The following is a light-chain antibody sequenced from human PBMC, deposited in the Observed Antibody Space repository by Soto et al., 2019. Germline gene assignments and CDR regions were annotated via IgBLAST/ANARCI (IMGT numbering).Light chain of an antibody. Sequence: DIVMTQTPDSLTVSLGERATINCKSSESILYSSNNKNYYSWCQQKPGQSPKLLIYWASTRESGVPDRFSGSGSGTDFTLTIGRLEAEDVAIYYCQQYSGAPITFGGGTKVEIK. CDR3: QQYSGAPIT. CDR2: WAS. V-gene: IGKV4-1*01. CDR1: ESILYSSNNKNY. J-gene: IGKJ4*01.